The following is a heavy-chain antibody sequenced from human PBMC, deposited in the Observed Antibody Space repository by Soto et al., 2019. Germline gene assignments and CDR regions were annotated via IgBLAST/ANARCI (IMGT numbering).Heavy chain of an antibody. Sequence: GESLKICCKGSGYSFTSYWISSVRQMPGKGLEWMGRIDPSDSCTNCSPSFQGHVTISADKSISTAYLQWSSLKASETAMYYCARQYSSGDYYYYGMEVWGQGTTVTVSS. V-gene: IGHV5-10-1*01. J-gene: IGHJ6*02. CDR2: IDPSDSCT. CDR1: GYSFTSYW. D-gene: IGHD6-19*01. CDR3: ARQYSSGDYYYYGMEV.